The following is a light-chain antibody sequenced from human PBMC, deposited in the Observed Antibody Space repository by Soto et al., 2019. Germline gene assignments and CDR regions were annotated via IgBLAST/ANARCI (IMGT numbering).Light chain of an antibody. CDR1: QSVSSSY. CDR2: GAS. J-gene: IGKJ4*01. CDR3: QQHRRSPLT. Sequence: LTYCSRNLNLSIWRGATLSYRAGQSVSSSYLAWYQQKPGQAPRLLIYGASNRATGIPDRFSGSGSGTDFTLTIRRLEPEDLAVYYCQQHRRSPLTFGGGSNVDVK. V-gene: IGKV3-20*01.